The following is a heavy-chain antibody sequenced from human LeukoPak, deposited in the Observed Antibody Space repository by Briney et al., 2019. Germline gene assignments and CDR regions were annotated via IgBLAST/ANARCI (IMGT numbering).Heavy chain of an antibody. D-gene: IGHD6-19*01. V-gene: IGHV4-39*01. CDR3: ARQPVVNRGAVASNFDS. CDR2: IYYRGDT. Sequence: MPSETLSLTFTVSGGLITTTTCYWGWIRQSPGKGLEWIASIYYRGDTYYNASLESRVSISIDTSKNQFSLKLNSMNAADTAVYFCARQPVVNRGAVASNFDSWGQGTLVTVSA. CDR1: GGLITTTTCY. J-gene: IGHJ4*02.